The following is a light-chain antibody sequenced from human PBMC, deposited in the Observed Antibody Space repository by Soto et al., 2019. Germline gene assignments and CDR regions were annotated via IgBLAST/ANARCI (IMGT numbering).Light chain of an antibody. CDR2: EVS. V-gene: IGLV2-8*01. CDR3: SSYAGSNNPYV. Sequence: QSALTQPPSASGSPRQSVTISCTGTSSDVGGYNYVSWYQQHPGKAPKLMIYEVSKRPSGVPDRFSGSKSGNTASLTVSGLKAEHEADYYCSSYAGSNNPYVFGTGTKLTVL. J-gene: IGLJ1*01. CDR1: SSDVGGYNY.